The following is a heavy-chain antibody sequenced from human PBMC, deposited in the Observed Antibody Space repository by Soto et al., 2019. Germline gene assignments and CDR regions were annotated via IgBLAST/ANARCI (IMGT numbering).Heavy chain of an antibody. Sequence: SETLSLTCTVSGGSISHNYWSLIRQSPGKGLEWLGYIYYSGSTNYNPSLKSRVTISVDTSKNQFSLKLSSVTAADTAVYYCARARGYSYGLWWFDPWGQGTLVTVSS. V-gene: IGHV4-59*01. CDR2: IYYSGST. J-gene: IGHJ5*02. D-gene: IGHD5-18*01. CDR1: GGSISHNY. CDR3: ARARGYSYGLWWFDP.